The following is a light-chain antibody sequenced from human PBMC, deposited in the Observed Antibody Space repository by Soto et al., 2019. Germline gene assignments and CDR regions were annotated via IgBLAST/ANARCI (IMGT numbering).Light chain of an antibody. CDR3: QNYNCAPPP. V-gene: IGKV1-27*01. Sequence: DIQVTQSPSSLSASVGDRVTITCRASQGISNYLAWYQQKPGKVPKLLIYAASTLQSGVPSRFRGSGSGTNFTLPISSLKPKDVEVFYGQNYNCAPPPFGGG. CDR1: QGISNY. CDR2: AAS. J-gene: IGKJ4*01.